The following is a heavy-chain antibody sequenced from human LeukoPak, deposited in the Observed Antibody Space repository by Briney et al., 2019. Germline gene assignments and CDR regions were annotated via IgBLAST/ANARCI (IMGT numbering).Heavy chain of an antibody. D-gene: IGHD6-13*01. CDR1: GYDFINYG. Sequence: ASVKVSCKASGYDFINYGISWVRQAPGQGLEWMGWRSIYNGNTDYKLQGRVTMTTDTSTNTAYMEMSSLRSEDTAVYYCARVGPLGGSSWYAGILGCSDFWGQGTLVTVSS. V-gene: IGHV1-18*01. CDR2: RSIYNGNT. J-gene: IGHJ4*02. CDR3: ARVGPLGGSSWYAGILGCSDF.